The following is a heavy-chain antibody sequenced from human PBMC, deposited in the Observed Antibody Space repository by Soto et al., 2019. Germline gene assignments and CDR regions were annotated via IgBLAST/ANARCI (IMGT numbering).Heavy chain of an antibody. CDR3: AREGPTGMDV. J-gene: IGHJ6*02. CDR2: VNPSGGST. D-gene: IGHD1-1*01. CDR1: GYTFTSYY. Sequence: QVQLVQSGAEVKKPGASVKVCCKASGYTFTSYYMYWVRQAPGKVLEWMGIVNPSGGSTSNAQKFQGQVTLTRDTSTRTVYMGLSRLRSEDTAVYYCAREGPTGMDVWGQGTPVTVSS. V-gene: IGHV1-46*01.